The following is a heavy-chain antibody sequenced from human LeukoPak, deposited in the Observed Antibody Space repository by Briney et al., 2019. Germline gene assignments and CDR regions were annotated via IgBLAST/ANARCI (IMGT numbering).Heavy chain of an antibody. Sequence: SVKVSCKASGGTFSGYALTWVRQAPGQGLEWMGGIIPFFGSANCAQKFQGRVTITADKSTSTAYMELSSLRSEDTAVYYCAREWLLDDFWSGYFDYWGQGTLVTVSS. CDR2: IIPFFGSA. V-gene: IGHV1-69*06. CDR3: AREWLLDDFWSGYFDY. D-gene: IGHD3-3*01. CDR1: GGTFSGYA. J-gene: IGHJ4*02.